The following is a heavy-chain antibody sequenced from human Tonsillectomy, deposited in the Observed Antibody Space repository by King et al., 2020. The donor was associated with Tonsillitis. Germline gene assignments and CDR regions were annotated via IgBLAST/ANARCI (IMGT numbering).Heavy chain of an antibody. Sequence: VQLQESGPGLVKPSETLSLTCTVSGGSISSYYWSWIRQPPGKGLEWIGYIYYSGSSTYNPSLKSIGTISVDTPKNQSSLMLSSGTAADTAVYYCARGKAVAGGGDYFDYWGQGTLVTVSS. CDR3: ARGKAVAGGGDYFDY. CDR2: IYYSGSS. CDR1: GGSISSYY. V-gene: IGHV4-59*01. D-gene: IGHD6-19*01. J-gene: IGHJ4*02.